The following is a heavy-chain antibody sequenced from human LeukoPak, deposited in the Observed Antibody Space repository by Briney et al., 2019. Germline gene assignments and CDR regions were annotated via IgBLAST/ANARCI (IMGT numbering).Heavy chain of an antibody. Sequence: PSETLSLTCAVSGGSISSGGYSWSWIRQPPGKGLEWIGYIYHSGSTYYNPSLKSRVTISVDRSKNQFSLKLSSVTAADTAVYYCARSVAGSGSYYSFYFDYWGQGTLVTVSS. J-gene: IGHJ4*02. D-gene: IGHD3-10*01. CDR3: ARSVAGSGSYYSFYFDY. CDR1: GGSISSGGYS. V-gene: IGHV4-30-2*01. CDR2: IYHSGST.